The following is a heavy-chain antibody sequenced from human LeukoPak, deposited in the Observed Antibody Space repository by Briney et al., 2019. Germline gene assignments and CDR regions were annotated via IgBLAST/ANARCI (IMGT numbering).Heavy chain of an antibody. Sequence: GGSLRLSCAASGFTFSSYAMSWVRQAPGKGLEWVSTISGSGGSTYYADSVKGRFTISRDNSKNTLYLQMNSLRAEDTAVYYCARGRDFWSGYGYWGQGTLVTVSS. J-gene: IGHJ4*02. CDR2: ISGSGGST. D-gene: IGHD3-3*01. CDR1: GFTFSSYA. V-gene: IGHV3-23*01. CDR3: ARGRDFWSGYGY.